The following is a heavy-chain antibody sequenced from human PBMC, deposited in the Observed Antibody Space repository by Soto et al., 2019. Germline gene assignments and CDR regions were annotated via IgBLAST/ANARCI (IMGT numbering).Heavy chain of an antibody. CDR2: IIPIFGTA. D-gene: IGHD3-10*01. CDR1: GGTFSSYA. V-gene: IGHV1-69*01. CDR3: ARDQDYYGSGRPPAWFDP. J-gene: IGHJ5*02. Sequence: QVQLVQSGAEVKKPGSSVKVSCKASGGTFSSYAISWVRQAPGQVLEWMGGIIPIFGTANYAQKFQGRVTLTADESTSTAYRELSSLRSEDTAVYYRARDQDYYGSGRPPAWFDPWGKGTLVTVSS.